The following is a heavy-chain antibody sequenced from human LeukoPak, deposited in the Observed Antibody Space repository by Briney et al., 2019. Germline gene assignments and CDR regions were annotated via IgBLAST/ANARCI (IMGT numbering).Heavy chain of an antibody. Sequence: KISCKASGGTFGSYAISWVRQAPGQGLEWMGGIIPIFGTANYAQKFQGRVTITADESTSTAYMELSSLRSEDTAVYYCARDQNEGYCSSTSCYGFDPWGQGTLVTVSS. CDR2: IIPIFGTA. V-gene: IGHV1-69*01. CDR3: ARDQNEGYCSSTSCYGFDP. CDR1: GGTFGSYA. J-gene: IGHJ5*02. D-gene: IGHD2-2*01.